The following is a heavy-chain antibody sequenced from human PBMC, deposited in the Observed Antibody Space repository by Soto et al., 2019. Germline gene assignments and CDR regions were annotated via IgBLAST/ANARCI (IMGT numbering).Heavy chain of an antibody. CDR2: MYWDDDK. CDR1: GFSLTTSGVG. V-gene: IGHV2-5*02. J-gene: IGHJ4*02. Sequence: QITLNESGPTVVRPTETLTLTCRFSGFSLTTSGVGMGWIRQSPGKAPEWLALMYWDDDKRYSASLKSRLTITKDTAKNQVVLTLSDLAPTDTATYYCAHRVLRTVFGLVTTTAIYFDFWGQGTPVAVSS. D-gene: IGHD3-3*01. CDR3: AHRVLRTVFGLVTTTAIYFDF.